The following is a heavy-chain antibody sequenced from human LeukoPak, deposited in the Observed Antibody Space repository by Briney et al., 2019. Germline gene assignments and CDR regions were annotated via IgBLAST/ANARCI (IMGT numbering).Heavy chain of an antibody. J-gene: IGHJ4*02. CDR1: GFTFSSYA. V-gene: IGHV3-21*01. D-gene: IGHD3-22*01. Sequence: GGSLRLSCAASGFTFSSYAMSWVRQAPGKGLEWVSSISESSVYINYADSVKGRFTISRDNAKYSLYLQMTSLRAEDTAVYYCARSYYDSSGYPHSDLDYWGQGTLVTVSS. CDR3: ARSYYDSSGYPHSDLDY. CDR2: ISESSVYI.